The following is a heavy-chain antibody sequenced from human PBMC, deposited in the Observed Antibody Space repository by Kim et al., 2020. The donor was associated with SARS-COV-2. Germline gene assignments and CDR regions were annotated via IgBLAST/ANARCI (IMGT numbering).Heavy chain of an antibody. Sequence: GGSLRLSCAASGLNFDDSAMNWVRQAPGRGLEWVAVISYDGSNKEYADSVKGRSTISRDNSKNTLYLQLNSLRLEDTAVYYCAKGNYIYMMSLCDYYSGMDVWGQGTTVTVSS. CDR1: GLNFDDSA. V-gene: IGHV3-30-3*01. D-gene: IGHD3-3*01. J-gene: IGHJ6*02. CDR3: AKGNYIYMMSLCDYYSGMDV. CDR2: ISYDGSNK.